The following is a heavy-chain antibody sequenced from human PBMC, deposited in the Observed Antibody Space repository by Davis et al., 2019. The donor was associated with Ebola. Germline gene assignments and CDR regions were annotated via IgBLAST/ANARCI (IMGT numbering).Heavy chain of an antibody. V-gene: IGHV4-34*01. CDR3: ATWNGSGTYGWFDP. CDR1: GGSFSGYY. Sequence: PSETLSLTCAVYGGSFSGYYWSWIRQPPGKGLEWIGEINHSGSTNYNPSLKSRVTISVDTSKNQFSLKLSSVTAADTAVYYCATWNGSGTYGWFDPWGQGTLVTVSS. J-gene: IGHJ5*02. D-gene: IGHD3-10*01. CDR2: INHSGST.